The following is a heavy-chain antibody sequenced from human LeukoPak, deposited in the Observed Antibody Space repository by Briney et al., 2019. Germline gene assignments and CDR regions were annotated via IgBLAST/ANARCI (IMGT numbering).Heavy chain of an antibody. CDR3: ARGYCSGGSCYSYYYYSYMDV. J-gene: IGHJ6*03. V-gene: IGHV4-61*02. CDR1: GGSISSGSYY. D-gene: IGHD2-15*01. CDR2: IYTSGST. Sequence: PSETLSLTCTVSGGSISSGSYYWSWIRQPAGKGLEWIGRIYTSGSTNYNPSLKSRVTISVDTSKKQFSLKLSSVTAADTAVYYCARGYCSGGSCYSYYYYSYMDVWGKGTTVTVSS.